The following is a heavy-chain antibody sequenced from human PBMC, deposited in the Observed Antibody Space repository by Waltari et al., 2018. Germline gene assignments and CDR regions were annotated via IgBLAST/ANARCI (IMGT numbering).Heavy chain of an antibody. J-gene: IGHJ6*03. CDR2: NYTSGTT. CDR1: GASITGYY. D-gene: IGHD3-10*01. CDR3: ARDRGWFGEGNSYFYMDS. Sequence: QVQLQESGPGLVRPSGTLSLTCSVSGASITGYYWTWIRPSAGKGLEWVGRNYTSGTTHYNPSLKSRVIISVDTSKNQFSLNLNSVTAADTAVYYCARDRGWFGEGNSYFYMDSWGKGTTVTVSS. V-gene: IGHV4-4*07.